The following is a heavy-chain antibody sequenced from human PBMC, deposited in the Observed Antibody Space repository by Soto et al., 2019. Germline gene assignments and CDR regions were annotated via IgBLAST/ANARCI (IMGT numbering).Heavy chain of an antibody. V-gene: IGHV5-51*01. CDR1: GFSFTNYW. J-gene: IGHJ3*02. CDR3: AGPNTNGWELRAAFDI. Sequence: PGESLKISCKGFGFSFTNYWIGWVRQMPGKGLEWVGIIYPGDSDTRYSPSFQGQVTISADKSISTAYRQRSSLRASDTAMYYCAGPNTNGWELRAAFDIWGQGTMVTVSS. CDR2: IYPGDSDT. D-gene: IGHD1-26*01.